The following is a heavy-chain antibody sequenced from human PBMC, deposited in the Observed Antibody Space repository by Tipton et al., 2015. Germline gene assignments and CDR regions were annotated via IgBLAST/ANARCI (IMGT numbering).Heavy chain of an antibody. V-gene: IGHV4-59*08. CDR2: IYYSGST. J-gene: IGHJ4*02. Sequence: TLSLTCTVSGGSISRYYWSWIRQPPGKGLEWLGYIYYSGSTNYNPSLKSRVTISVDSSRTQLSLKLSSVTAAGTAVYYCARQRVVRFLEWFDYWGQGTLVTVSS. CDR3: ARQRVVRFLEWFDY. CDR1: GGSISRYY. D-gene: IGHD3-3*01.